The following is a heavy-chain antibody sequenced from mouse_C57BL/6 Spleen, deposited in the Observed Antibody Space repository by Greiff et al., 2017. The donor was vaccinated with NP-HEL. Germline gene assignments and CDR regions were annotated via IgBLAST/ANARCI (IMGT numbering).Heavy chain of an antibody. CDR3: ARKGITTGYFDV. CDR1: GFSLTSYG. J-gene: IGHJ1*03. V-gene: IGHV2-2*01. CDR2: IWRGGST. Sequence: QVQLKESGPGLVQPSQSLSITCTVSGFSLTSYGVHWVRQSPGQGLEWLGVIWRGGSTDYNAAFISRLSISKDNSKSQVFFKMNSLQADDTAIYYCARKGITTGYFDVGGTGTTVTVSS. D-gene: IGHD1-1*01.